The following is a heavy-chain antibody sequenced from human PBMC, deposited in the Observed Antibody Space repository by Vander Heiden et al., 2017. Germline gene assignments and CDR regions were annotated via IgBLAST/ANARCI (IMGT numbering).Heavy chain of an antibody. CDR3: ARDRGTNWNYYYYGMDV. D-gene: IGHD1-1*01. CDR1: GFTFSDYY. CDR2: IRSSGSTI. V-gene: IGHV3-11*01. J-gene: IGHJ6*02. Sequence: QVQLVESGGGLLKPGGSLRLPCAASGFTFSDYYMSWIRQAPGKGLECVSYIRSSGSTIDYADSVKGRFTISRDNAKNSLYLQMNSLRAEDTAVYYCARDRGTNWNYYYYGMDVWGQGTTVTVSS.